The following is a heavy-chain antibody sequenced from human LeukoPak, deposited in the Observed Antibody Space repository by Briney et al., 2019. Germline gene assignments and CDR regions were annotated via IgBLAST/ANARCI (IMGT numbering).Heavy chain of an antibody. CDR3: TRGSYLRGSY. Sequence: SGGSLRLSCTASGFTFGDYGMSWFRQAPGKGLEWVGFIRSKAYGGTTEYAASVKGRFTISRDDSKSIAYLQMNSLKTEDTAVYYCTRGSYLRGSYWGQGTLVTVSS. D-gene: IGHD6-25*01. CDR1: GFTFGDYG. V-gene: IGHV3-49*03. CDR2: IRSKAYGGTT. J-gene: IGHJ4*02.